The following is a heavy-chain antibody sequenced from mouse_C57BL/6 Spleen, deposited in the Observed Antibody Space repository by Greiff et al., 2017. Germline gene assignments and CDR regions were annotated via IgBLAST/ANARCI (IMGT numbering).Heavy chain of an antibody. Sequence: EVQLVESGGDLVKPGGSLKLSCAASGFTFSSYGMSWVRQTPDKRLEWVATISSGGSYTYYPDSVKGRFTISRDNSKNTLYLQMSSLKSEDTAMYYCARFTTVGATGGYFDYWGQGTTLTVSS. CDR1: GFTFSSYG. D-gene: IGHD1-1*01. CDR2: ISSGGSYT. J-gene: IGHJ2*01. CDR3: ARFTTVGATGGYFDY. V-gene: IGHV5-6*01.